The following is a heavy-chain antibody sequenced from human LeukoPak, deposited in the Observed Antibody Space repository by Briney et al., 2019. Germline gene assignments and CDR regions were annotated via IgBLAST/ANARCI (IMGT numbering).Heavy chain of an antibody. V-gene: IGHV3-23*01. J-gene: IGHJ4*02. CDR3: AKVAIAVDYYFDY. Sequence: GGSLRLSCAASGFTLTTYAMSWVRQAPGKGLAWVSAIGPSGSTFYADSVKGRFAISRDNSKYTLYLQMDSLRVDDTAVYYCAKVAIAVDYYFDYWGQGNMVTVSS. D-gene: IGHD6-19*01. CDR2: IGPSGST. CDR1: GFTLTTYA.